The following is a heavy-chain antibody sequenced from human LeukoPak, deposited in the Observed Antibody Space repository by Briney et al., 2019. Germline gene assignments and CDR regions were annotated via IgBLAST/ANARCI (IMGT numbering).Heavy chain of an antibody. J-gene: IGHJ6*04. Sequence: ASVKVSCKASGCTFSSYAISLVRHAPGQGLEWMGVIIPIFGTANYAQKFQGRVTITADKSTSTAYMELSSLRSEDTAVYYCASAGIVVVPAAMPAHYYGMDVWGKGTTVTVSS. V-gene: IGHV1-69*06. CDR1: GCTFSSYA. D-gene: IGHD2-2*01. CDR3: ASAGIVVVPAAMPAHYYGMDV. CDR2: IIPIFGTA.